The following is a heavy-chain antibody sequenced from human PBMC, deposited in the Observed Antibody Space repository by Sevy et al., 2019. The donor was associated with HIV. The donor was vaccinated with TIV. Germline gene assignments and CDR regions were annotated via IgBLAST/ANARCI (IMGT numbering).Heavy chain of an antibody. Sequence: GGSLRLSCAGSGFTFRDAAIHWVRQASGKGLEWLGRIRGKANNYATAYAASVKDRFSISRNDLKDTAYLQMNSLRTEDAAMYYCSIYYDIRAFDSWGQGTQVTVSS. D-gene: IGHD3-22*01. CDR1: GFTFRDAA. V-gene: IGHV3-73*01. J-gene: IGHJ4*02. CDR2: IRGKANNYAT. CDR3: SIYYDIRAFDS.